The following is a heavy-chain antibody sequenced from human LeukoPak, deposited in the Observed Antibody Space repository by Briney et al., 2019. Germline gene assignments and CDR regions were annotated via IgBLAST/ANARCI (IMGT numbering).Heavy chain of an antibody. D-gene: IGHD5-18*01. J-gene: IGHJ4*02. V-gene: IGHV4-39*01. Sequence: SETLSLTCTVSGGSISSSSYYWGWIRQPPGKGLEWIGSIYYSGSTYYNPSLKSRVTISVDTSKNQFSLKLRSVTAADTAVYYCASSVDTAMVWGQGTLVTVSS. CDR3: ASSVDTAMV. CDR1: GGSISSSSYY. CDR2: IYYSGST.